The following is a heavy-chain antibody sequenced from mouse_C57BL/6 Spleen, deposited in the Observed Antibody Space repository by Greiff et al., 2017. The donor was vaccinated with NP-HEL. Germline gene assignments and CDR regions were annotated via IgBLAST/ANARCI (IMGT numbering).Heavy chain of an antibody. CDR1: GCNVKDDY. CDR3: ARGDYYGSSPAWFAY. J-gene: IGHJ3*01. D-gene: IGHD1-1*01. V-gene: IGHV14-2*01. Sequence: EVQLQQSGAELVKPGVVGKVDGTVVGCNVKDDYSHWVRVVTEQGLEWIGRIDPVGGVTKYAPKFQGKATITADTSSNTAYLQLSSLTSEDTAVYYCARGDYYGSSPAWFAYWGQGTLVTVSA. CDR2: IDPVGGVT.